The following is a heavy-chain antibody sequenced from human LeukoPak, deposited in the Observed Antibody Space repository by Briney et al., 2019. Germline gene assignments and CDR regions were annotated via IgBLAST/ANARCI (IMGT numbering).Heavy chain of an antibody. CDR2: ISSSSSYI. Sequence: GGSLRLSCAASGFTFSSYSMNWVRQAPGKGLEWVSSISSSSSYIYYADSVKGRFTISRDNAKNSLYLQMNSLRAEDTAVYYCARAMLRETYYYDSSGPLQHWGQGNLVTVSS. CDR1: GFTFSSYS. D-gene: IGHD3-22*01. CDR3: ARAMLRETYYYDSSGPLQH. V-gene: IGHV3-21*01. J-gene: IGHJ1*01.